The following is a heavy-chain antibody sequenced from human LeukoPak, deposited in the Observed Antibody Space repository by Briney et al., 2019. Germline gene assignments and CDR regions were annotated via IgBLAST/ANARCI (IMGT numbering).Heavy chain of an antibody. J-gene: IGHJ3*02. Sequence: NTSETLSLTCTVSGGSISSYYWSWIRQPPGKGLEWIGEINHSGSTNYNPSLKSRVTISVDTSKNQFSLKLSSVTAADTAVYYCARPRGWNYVRHAFDIWGQGTMVTVSS. CDR1: GGSISSYY. D-gene: IGHD1-7*01. V-gene: IGHV4-34*01. CDR2: INHSGST. CDR3: ARPRGWNYVRHAFDI.